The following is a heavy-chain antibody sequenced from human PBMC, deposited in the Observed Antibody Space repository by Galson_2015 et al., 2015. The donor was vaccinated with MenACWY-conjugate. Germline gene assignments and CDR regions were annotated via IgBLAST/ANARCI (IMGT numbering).Heavy chain of an antibody. CDR1: GFTFSTYW. J-gene: IGHJ4*02. Sequence: LRLSCAASGFTFSTYWISWVRQAPGKGLEWVANIKPDGSEKYYVDSVKGRFTISRDNGKNSLYLQMNSLRVEDTAVYYCARVYSDPDYWGQGTLVTVSS. CDR3: ARVYSDPDY. V-gene: IGHV3-7*03. D-gene: IGHD2-21*01. CDR2: IKPDGSEK.